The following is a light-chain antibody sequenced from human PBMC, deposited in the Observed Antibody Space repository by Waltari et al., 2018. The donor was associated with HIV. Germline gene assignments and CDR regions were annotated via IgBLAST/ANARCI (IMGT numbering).Light chain of an antibody. J-gene: IGLJ3*02. CDR1: STDAGAYGF. V-gene: IGLV2-11*01. CDR2: DVI. CDR3: SSYAGSYIWV. Sequence: QSALTQPRSVSGSPGQSVTISCTGTSTDAGAYGFVSWYQQHPGKAPRLMIFDVISRPSGVPDRFSGSKSGSTASLTISGLQAEDEADYHCSSYAGSYIWVFGGGTKLTVL.